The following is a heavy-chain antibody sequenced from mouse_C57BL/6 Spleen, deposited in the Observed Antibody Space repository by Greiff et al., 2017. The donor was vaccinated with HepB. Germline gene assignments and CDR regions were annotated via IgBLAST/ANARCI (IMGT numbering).Heavy chain of an antibody. Sequence: QVQLQQPGAELVMPGASVKLSCKASGYTFTSYWMHWVKQRPGQGLEWIGEIDPSDSYTNYNQKFKGKSTLTVDKSSSTAYMQLSSLTSEDSAVYYGARGYYDYDEGDYWGQGTTLTVSS. CDR2: IDPSDSYT. J-gene: IGHJ2*01. CDR3: ARGYYDYDEGDY. CDR1: GYTFTSYW. V-gene: IGHV1-69*01. D-gene: IGHD2-4*01.